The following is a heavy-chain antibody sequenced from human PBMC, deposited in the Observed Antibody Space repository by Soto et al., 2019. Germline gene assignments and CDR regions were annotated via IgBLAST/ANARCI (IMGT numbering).Heavy chain of an antibody. CDR1: GFTLRNYA. J-gene: IGHJ4*02. V-gene: IGHV3-23*01. CDR2: ISANDVGT. CDR3: TKGATSPFDS. Sequence: PGGSLRLSCEASGFTLRNYAMTWIRQAPGKGLEWVSLISANDVGTYYAESVKTRFTISTDQSRNTVYLQVDSLRADDTAIYYCTKGATSPFDSWGQGTRVTVSS. D-gene: IGHD3-16*01.